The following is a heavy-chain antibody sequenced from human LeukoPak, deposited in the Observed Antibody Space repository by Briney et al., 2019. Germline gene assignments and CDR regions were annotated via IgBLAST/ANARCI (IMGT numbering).Heavy chain of an antibody. V-gene: IGHV3-23*01. CDR3: AKDPYGSGSYSPFDY. J-gene: IGHJ4*02. CDR1: GFTFSSYA. CDR2: ISGSGGST. Sequence: PGGSLRLSCAASGFTFSSYAMSWVRQAPGKGLEWVSAISGSGGSTYYADSVKGRFTISRDNSKNTLYLQMNSLRAEDTAVYYCAKDPYGSGSYSPFDYWGQGTLVTVSS. D-gene: IGHD3-10*01.